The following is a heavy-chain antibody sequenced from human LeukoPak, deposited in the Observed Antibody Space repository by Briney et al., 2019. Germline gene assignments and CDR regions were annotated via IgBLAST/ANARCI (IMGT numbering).Heavy chain of an antibody. J-gene: IGHJ5*02. D-gene: IGHD6-13*01. Sequence: GGSLRLSCAASGFTLSSYWMHWVRQAPGKGLVWVSRINSDGSSTSYADSVKGRFTISRDNPKNTLYLQMNSLRAEDTAVYYCARDGSSWSNWLDPWGQGTLVTVSS. V-gene: IGHV3-74*01. CDR3: ARDGSSWSNWLDP. CDR2: INSDGSST. CDR1: GFTLSSYW.